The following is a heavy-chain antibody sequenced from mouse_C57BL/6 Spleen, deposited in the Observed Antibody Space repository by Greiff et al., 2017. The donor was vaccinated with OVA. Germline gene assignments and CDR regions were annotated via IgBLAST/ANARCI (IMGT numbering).Heavy chain of an antibody. V-gene: IGHV1-55*01. CDR3: ARSDYGSSYGYFDV. D-gene: IGHD1-1*01. CDR1: GYTFTSYW. Sequence: QVQLQQPGAELVKPGASVKMSCKASGYTFTSYWITWVKQRPGQGLEWIGDIYPGSGSTNYNEKFKSKATLTVDTSSSTAYMQLSSLTSEDSAVYYCARSDYGSSYGYFDVWGKGTTVTVSS. CDR2: IYPGSGST. J-gene: IGHJ1*03.